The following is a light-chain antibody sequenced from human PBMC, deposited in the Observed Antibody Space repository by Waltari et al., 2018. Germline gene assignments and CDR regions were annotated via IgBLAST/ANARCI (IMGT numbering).Light chain of an antibody. Sequence: VGLTRSPPPLPVPRGQPASFPCRPSQSLVHSDRNTYLNWFQQRTGQSPRRLIYKVSNRDSGVPDRFSGSGAGTDYTLKISRVEAEDVGVYYCMQGTHWPELTFGGGTKVEIK. CDR3: MQGTHWPELT. CDR1: QSLVHSDRNTY. J-gene: IGKJ4*01. CDR2: KVS. V-gene: IGKV2-30*02.